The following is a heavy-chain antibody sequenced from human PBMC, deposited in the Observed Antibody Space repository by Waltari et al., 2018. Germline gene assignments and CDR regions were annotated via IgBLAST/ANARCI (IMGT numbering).Heavy chain of an antibody. CDR2: SYRVENT. J-gene: IGHJ5*01. V-gene: IGHV3-53*01. CDR3: AKLATSSDHGGGWLDS. Sequence: ELQLVESGGGLIQPGGSLRLSCAASEFSVNDNSINGVRKAPGNGLEWGTISYRVENTDFADSVEGRFSISSNNSKNTVYLQINSLRVDDTAVYYCAKLATSSDHGGGWLDSWGQGTLVTVSS. CDR1: EFSVNDNS. D-gene: IGHD3-16*01.